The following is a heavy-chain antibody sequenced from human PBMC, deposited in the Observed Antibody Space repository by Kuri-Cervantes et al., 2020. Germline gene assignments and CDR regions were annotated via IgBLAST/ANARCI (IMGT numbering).Heavy chain of an antibody. Sequence: ASVKVSCKASGYTFTSYYMHWVRQAPGQGLEWMGIINPSGGSTSYAQKFQGRVTMTTDTSTSTAYMELRSLRSDDTAVYYCARVDRSWAWFDPWGQGTLVTVSS. V-gene: IGHV1-46*01. CDR3: ARVDRSWAWFDP. CDR2: INPSGGST. D-gene: IGHD2-15*01. CDR1: GYTFTSYY. J-gene: IGHJ5*02.